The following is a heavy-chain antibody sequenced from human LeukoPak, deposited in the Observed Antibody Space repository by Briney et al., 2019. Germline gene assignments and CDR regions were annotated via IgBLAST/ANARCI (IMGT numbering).Heavy chain of an antibody. J-gene: IGHJ4*02. Sequence: GGSLRLSCAASGFTFSSYAMHWVRQAPGKGLEWVALISYDGSNKYYADSVKGRFTISRDNSKNTLYLQMNSLRAEDTAVYYCARVLGSSSSPGFDYWGQGTLVTVSS. CDR1: GFTFSSYA. D-gene: IGHD6-13*01. CDR3: ARVLGSSSSPGFDY. CDR2: ISYDGSNK. V-gene: IGHV3-30*04.